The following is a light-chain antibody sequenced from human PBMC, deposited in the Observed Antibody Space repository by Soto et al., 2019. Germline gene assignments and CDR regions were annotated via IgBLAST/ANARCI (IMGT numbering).Light chain of an antibody. Sequence: EIVLTQSPATRSLSPGERATLSCWASQSVSSYLAWYQQKPGQAPRLLIYGASSRATGIPDRFSGSGSGTDFTLTITRLEPEDFAVYYCQQRWTFGQGTKVDIK. CDR3: QQRWT. J-gene: IGKJ1*01. CDR2: GAS. V-gene: IGKV3D-20*02. CDR1: QSVSSY.